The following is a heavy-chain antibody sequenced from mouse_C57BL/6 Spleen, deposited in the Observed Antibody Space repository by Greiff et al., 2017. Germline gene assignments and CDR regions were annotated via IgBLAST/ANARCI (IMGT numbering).Heavy chain of an antibody. CDR3: ARTDMAWFAY. Sequence: QVQLQQSGAELVKPGASVKLSCKASGYTFTSYWMHWVKQRPGQGLEWIGMIHPNSGSTNYNEKFKSKATLTVDKSSSTAYMQLSSLTSEDSAVYYCARTDMAWFAYWGQGTLGTVSA. D-gene: IGHD1-1*02. CDR1: GYTFTSYW. J-gene: IGHJ3*01. CDR2: IHPNSGST. V-gene: IGHV1-64*01.